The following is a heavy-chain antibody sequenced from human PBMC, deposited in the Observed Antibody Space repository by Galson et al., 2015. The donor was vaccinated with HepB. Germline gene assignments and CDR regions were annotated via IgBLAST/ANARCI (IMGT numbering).Heavy chain of an antibody. V-gene: IGHV3-30*18. CDR3: AKGPYSSGWYFSPTYFDY. Sequence: SLRLSCAASGFTFSSYGMHWVRQAPGKGLEWVAVISYDGSNKYYADSVKGRFTISRDNSKNTLYLQMNSLRAEDTAVYYCAKGPYSSGWYFSPTYFDYWGQGTLVTVSS. CDR1: GFTFSSYG. D-gene: IGHD6-19*01. J-gene: IGHJ4*02. CDR2: ISYDGSNK.